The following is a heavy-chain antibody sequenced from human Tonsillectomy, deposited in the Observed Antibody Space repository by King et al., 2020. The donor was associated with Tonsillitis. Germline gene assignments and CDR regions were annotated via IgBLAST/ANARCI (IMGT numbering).Heavy chain of an antibody. CDR1: GYTFTSYD. J-gene: IGHJ5*02. CDR3: ARDSPCDFRGGSALTWFNP. CDR2: MNPNSGNT. Sequence: QLVQSGAEVKKPGASVKVSCKASGYTFTSYDINWVRQATGQGLEWMGWMNPNSGNTGYAQKFQGRVTMTRNTSISTAYMELRSMTSKDTAVYYCARDSPCDFRGGSALTWFNPWGQGTLGTDSS. D-gene: IGHD3-3*01. V-gene: IGHV1-8*01.